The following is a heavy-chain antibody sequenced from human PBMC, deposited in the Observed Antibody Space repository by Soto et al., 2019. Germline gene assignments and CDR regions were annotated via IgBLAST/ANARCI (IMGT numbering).Heavy chain of an antibody. Sequence: ASVKVSCKVSGYTLTELSMHWVRQAPGKGLEWMGGFDPEDGETIYAQKFQGRVTMTEDTSTDTAYMELSSLRSEDTAVYYCATPHRRITIFVVVINARDAFYIWGQGKMVTVSS. J-gene: IGHJ3*02. D-gene: IGHD3-3*01. V-gene: IGHV1-24*01. CDR3: ATPHRRITIFVVVINARDAFYI. CDR2: FDPEDGET. CDR1: GYTLTELS.